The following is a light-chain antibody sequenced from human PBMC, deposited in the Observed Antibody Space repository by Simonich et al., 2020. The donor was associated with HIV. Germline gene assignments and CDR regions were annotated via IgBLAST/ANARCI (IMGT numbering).Light chain of an antibody. J-gene: IGKJ4*01. V-gene: IGKV3-11*01. CDR2: DAS. CDR1: QNIRSY. Sequence: EIVLTQSPATLSLSPGERATISCRASQNIRSYLAWYQQKPGQAPRLLIYDASNRATGIPTRFSGSGSGTDFTLTISSLEPEDFAVYYCQQRSNWPPLTFGGGTKVEIK. CDR3: QQRSNWPPLT.